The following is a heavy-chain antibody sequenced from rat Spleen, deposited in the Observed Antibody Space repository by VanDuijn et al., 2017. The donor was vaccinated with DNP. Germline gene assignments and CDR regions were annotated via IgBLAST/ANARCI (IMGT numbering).Heavy chain of an antibody. D-gene: IGHD1-2*01. CDR1: GFTFSNYD. CDR3: TRSAAGLAY. J-gene: IGHJ3*01. V-gene: IGHV5S13*01. Sequence: EVQLVESGGGLVQPGRSLKLSCAASGFTFSNYDMAWVRQAPTKGLEWVASITSSGGTSYYVDSVKGRFTISRDNVRNTLYLQMNSLRSEDTATYYCTRSAAGLAYWGQGTLVTVSS. CDR2: ITSSGGTS.